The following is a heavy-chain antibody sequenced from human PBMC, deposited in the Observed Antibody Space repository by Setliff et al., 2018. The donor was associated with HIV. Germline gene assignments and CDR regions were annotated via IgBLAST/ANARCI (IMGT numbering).Heavy chain of an antibody. CDR1: GYTFGSHG. V-gene: IGHV1-18*01. D-gene: IGHD6-13*01. CDR3: ARVQQQLLQEDDYFDY. Sequence: ASVKVSCKTSGYTFGSHGISWVRQAPGQGLEWMGWISAYNGNTNYAQKFQGRVTMTRDTSTNTLYLQMNSLRPEDTAVYYCARVQQQLLQEDDYFDYWGQGTLVTVSS. J-gene: IGHJ4*02. CDR2: ISAYNGNT.